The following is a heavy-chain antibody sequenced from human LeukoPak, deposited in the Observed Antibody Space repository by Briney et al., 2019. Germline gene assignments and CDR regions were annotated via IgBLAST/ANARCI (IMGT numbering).Heavy chain of an antibody. Sequence: SETLSLTCTVSGGSISSYYWSWIRQPPGKGLEWIGYIYYSGGTNYNPSLKSRVTISVDTSKNQFSLKLSSVTAADTAVYYCASQGIKSSVPFDYWGQGTLVTVSS. D-gene: IGHD3-22*01. V-gene: IGHV4-59*12. J-gene: IGHJ4*02. CDR2: IYYSGGT. CDR3: ASQGIKSSVPFDY. CDR1: GGSISSYY.